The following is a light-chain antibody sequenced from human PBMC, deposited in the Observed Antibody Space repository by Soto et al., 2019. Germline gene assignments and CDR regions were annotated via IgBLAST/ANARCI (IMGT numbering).Light chain of an antibody. Sequence: DIQMTQSPASLSASVGDRVTITFRASQSISSYLNWYQQRPGKAPNLLIYAASTLQSGVPSRFSGSGSGTDFTLTISSLQPGDFATYYCQQNYNPPLTFGQGTKV. CDR1: QSISSY. V-gene: IGKV1-39*01. CDR3: QQNYNPPLT. J-gene: IGKJ1*01. CDR2: AAS.